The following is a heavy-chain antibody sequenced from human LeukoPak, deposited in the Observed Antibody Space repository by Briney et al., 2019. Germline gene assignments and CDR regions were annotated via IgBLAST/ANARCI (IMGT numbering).Heavy chain of an antibody. Sequence: GGSLRLSCAASGFTFSSYAMSWVRQAPGKGLEWVSAISGSGGSTYYADSVKGRFTISRDNSKNTLYLQMNSLRAEDTAVYYCAKATTVTTYLDWFDPWGQGTLVTVSS. V-gene: IGHV3-23*01. CDR3: AKATTVTTYLDWFDP. CDR1: GFTFSSYA. D-gene: IGHD4-17*01. J-gene: IGHJ5*02. CDR2: ISGSGGST.